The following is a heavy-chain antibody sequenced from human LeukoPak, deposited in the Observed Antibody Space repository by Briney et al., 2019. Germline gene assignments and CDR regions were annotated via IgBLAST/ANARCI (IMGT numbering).Heavy chain of an antibody. CDR1: GYSFTSYW. CDR2: IDPSDSYT. D-gene: IGHD5-12*01. CDR3: AREGGYDSGYSDH. V-gene: IGHV5-10-1*01. Sequence: GESLKISCKGSGYSFTSYWISWVRQIPGKGLEWMGRIDPSDSYTNYSPSFQGHVTISADKSISTAYLQWSSLKASDTAMYYCAREGGYDSGYSDHGGQGSLVTVSS. J-gene: IGHJ4*02.